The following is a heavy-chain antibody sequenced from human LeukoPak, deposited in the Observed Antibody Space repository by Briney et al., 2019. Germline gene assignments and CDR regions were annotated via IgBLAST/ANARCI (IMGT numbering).Heavy chain of an antibody. Sequence: GGSLRLSCAASGFTFSSYWMSWVRQAPGKGLEWVANIKQDGSEKYYVDSVKGRFTISRDNAKNSLYLQMNSLRAEDTAVYYCARDLGCGGSCFGGSGPGHHFDPWGQGTLVTVSS. CDR2: IKQDGSEK. D-gene: IGHD2-15*01. J-gene: IGHJ5*02. CDR1: GFTFSSYW. V-gene: IGHV3-7*01. CDR3: ARDLGCGGSCFGGSGPGHHFDP.